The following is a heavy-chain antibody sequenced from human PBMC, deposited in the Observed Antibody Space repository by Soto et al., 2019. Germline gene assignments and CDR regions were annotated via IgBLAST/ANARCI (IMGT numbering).Heavy chain of an antibody. CDR1: GNTFTSYD. J-gene: IGHJ4*02. V-gene: IGHV1-8*01. CDR2: INPNSGNI. Sequence: PGPSVKVSCKASGNTFTSYDINWVRQATGHGLEWMGWINPNSGNIGYAQKFQGRVTMTRDTAIRTAYMEVSRLRSDDTAVYYCARGRASGGYYLLGYWGQGTLVTVSS. D-gene: IGHD3-10*01. CDR3: ARGRASGGYYLLGY.